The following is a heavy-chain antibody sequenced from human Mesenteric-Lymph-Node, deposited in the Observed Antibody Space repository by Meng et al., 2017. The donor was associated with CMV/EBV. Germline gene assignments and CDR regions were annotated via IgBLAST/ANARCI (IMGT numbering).Heavy chain of an antibody. V-gene: IGHV4-31*02. CDR2: IYYSGDT. CDR1: SGGDF. D-gene: IGHD2-2*01. Sequence: SGGDFWTWIRQHPGKGLEWIGHIYYSGDTYYNPSLKSRTTISVDTSKNQFSLNLSSVTAADTAVYFCARGIIVVVPAAADPYCYFNLWGRGTLVTVSS. CDR3: ARGIIVVVPAAADPYCYFNL. J-gene: IGHJ2*01.